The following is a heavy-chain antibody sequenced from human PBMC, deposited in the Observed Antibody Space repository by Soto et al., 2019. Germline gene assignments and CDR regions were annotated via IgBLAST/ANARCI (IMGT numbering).Heavy chain of an antibody. V-gene: IGHV3-30*04. CDR3: VRDRGQKIGYYELFDD. J-gene: IGHJ4*02. CDR1: GFTFSYYA. D-gene: IGHD3-3*01. Sequence: VQLVESGGGVVQPGRSLRLSCAASGFTFSYYAMHWVRQAPGKGLEWVAVTSYDGSDNHYADSVKGRFTISRDNSQNTLYLQLNSLRAEDTAVYFCVRDRGQKIGYYELFDDWGQGTLVTVSA. CDR2: TSYDGSDN.